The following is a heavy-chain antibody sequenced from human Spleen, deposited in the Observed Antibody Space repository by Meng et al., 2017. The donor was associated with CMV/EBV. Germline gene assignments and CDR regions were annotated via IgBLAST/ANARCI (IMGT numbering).Heavy chain of an antibody. CDR1: GFTFSSYA. D-gene: IGHD3/OR15-3a*01. J-gene: IGHJ4*02. CDR3: ARAWMGLLDGSDY. V-gene: IGHV3-30*04. Sequence: ASGFTFSSYAVHWVRQAPGKGLDWVAVISYDGSDKYYAGSVKGRFTISRDNSKNTLSLQMNSLRSEDTAVYYCARAWMGLLDGSDYWGQGTLVTVSS. CDR2: ISYDGSDK.